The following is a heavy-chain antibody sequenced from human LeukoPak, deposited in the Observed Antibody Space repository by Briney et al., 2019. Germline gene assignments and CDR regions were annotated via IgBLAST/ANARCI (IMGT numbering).Heavy chain of an antibody. D-gene: IGHD6-13*01. CDR1: GFTFSSYA. Sequence: GGSLRLSCAASGFTFSSYAMSWVRQAPGKGLEWVSSISSSSSYIYYADSVKGRFTISRDNAKNSLYLQMNSLRAEDTAVYYCARDQRGSSSVDYWGQGTLVTVSS. CDR3: ARDQRGSSSVDY. CDR2: ISSSSSYI. V-gene: IGHV3-21*01. J-gene: IGHJ4*02.